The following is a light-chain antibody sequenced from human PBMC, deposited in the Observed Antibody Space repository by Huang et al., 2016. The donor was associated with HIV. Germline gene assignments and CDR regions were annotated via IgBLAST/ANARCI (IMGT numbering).Light chain of an antibody. V-gene: IGKV3-11*01. J-gene: IGKJ5*01. Sequence: EIVVTQSPATVSLSPGDRATLSCWASQDVGSHLAWYQQKPGNPPRLLIYDLSIRATGIPARFSASWSGTDFTLTVSSLEPEDFAVYYCQQRGGWPPTFGQGTRLEMK. CDR1: QDVGSH. CDR2: DLS. CDR3: QQRGGWPPT.